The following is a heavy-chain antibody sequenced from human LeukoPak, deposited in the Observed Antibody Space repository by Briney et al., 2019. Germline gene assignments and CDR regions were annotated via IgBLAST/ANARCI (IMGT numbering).Heavy chain of an antibody. V-gene: IGHV1-69*06. Sequence: GASVKVSCKASGYTFTSYDINWVRQATGQGLEWMGGIIPIFGTANYAQKFQGRVTITADKSTSTAYMELSSLRSEDTAVYYCARVNFGDSSGYVSDWFDPWGQGTLVTVSS. CDR2: IIPIFGTA. CDR1: GYTFTSYD. CDR3: ARVNFGDSSGYVSDWFDP. J-gene: IGHJ5*02. D-gene: IGHD3-22*01.